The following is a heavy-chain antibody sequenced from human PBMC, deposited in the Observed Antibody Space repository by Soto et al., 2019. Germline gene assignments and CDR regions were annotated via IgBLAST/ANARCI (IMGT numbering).Heavy chain of an antibody. D-gene: IGHD2-15*01. J-gene: IGHJ6*02. Sequence: GASVKVSCKASGYTFTSYGISWVRQAPGQGLEWMGWISAYNGNTNYAQKLQGRVTMTTDTSTSTAYMELRSLRSDDTAVYYCARDLDCSGGSCYSWMDYYYGMDFWGQGTTVTVSS. CDR3: ARDLDCSGGSCYSWMDYYYGMDF. CDR1: GYTFTSYG. V-gene: IGHV1-18*01. CDR2: ISAYNGNT.